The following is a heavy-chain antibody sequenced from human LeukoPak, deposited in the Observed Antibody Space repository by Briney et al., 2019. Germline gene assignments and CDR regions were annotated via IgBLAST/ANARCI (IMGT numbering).Heavy chain of an antibody. CDR2: IYYTGST. V-gene: IGHV4-59*01. J-gene: IGHJ4*02. CDR3: ARVSGDYGTLFDY. Sequence: SETLSLTCTVSSGSISNYYWSWIRQPPGKGLEWIGYIYYTGSTNYNPSLKSRVTISVDTSNNQFSLKLSSMTAADTAVYYCARVSGDYGTLFDYWGQGTLVTVSS. D-gene: IGHD4-17*01. CDR1: SGSISNYY.